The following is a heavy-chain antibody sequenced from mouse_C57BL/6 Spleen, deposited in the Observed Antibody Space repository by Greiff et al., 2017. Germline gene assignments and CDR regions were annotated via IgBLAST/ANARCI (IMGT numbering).Heavy chain of an antibody. J-gene: IGHJ4*01. D-gene: IGHD1-1*01. V-gene: IGHV1-53*01. CDR2: INPSNGGT. Sequence: QVQLQQPGTELVKPGASVKLSCKASGYTFTSYWMHWVKQRPGQGLEWIGNINPSNGGTNYNEKFKSKATLTVDKSSSTAYMQLSSLTSEDSAVYYCARGVITTVVAYYYAMDYWGQGTSVTVSS. CDR1: GYTFTSYW. CDR3: ARGVITTVVAYYYAMDY.